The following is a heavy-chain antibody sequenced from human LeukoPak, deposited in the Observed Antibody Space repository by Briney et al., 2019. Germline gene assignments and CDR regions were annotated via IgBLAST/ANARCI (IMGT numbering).Heavy chain of an antibody. V-gene: IGHV4-59*12. J-gene: IGHJ3*02. CDR1: GVSISSYY. CDR3: ARERIRPSLGSDAFDI. D-gene: IGHD3-3*02. CDR2: MYSSGST. Sequence: SETLSLTCTVSGVSISSYYWSWIRQPPGKGLEWIGYMYSSGSTNYTPSLKSRVTISGDTSKNQFSLKLTSVTAADTAVCYCARERIRPSLGSDAFDIWGQGTMVTVSS.